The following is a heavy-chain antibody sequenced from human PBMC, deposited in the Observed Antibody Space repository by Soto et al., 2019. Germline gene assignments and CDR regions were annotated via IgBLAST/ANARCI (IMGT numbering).Heavy chain of an antibody. D-gene: IGHD3-3*02. Sequence: QVQLVESGGGVVQPGRSLRLSCVASGFTFSTYGMHWVRQAPGKGLEWVSFISYDGNKSYYAGSVKGRFSISRDNSKNTLYLQMNNLRPDDTAVYFCAKSVLATVGTYFVHWGQGTVVTVSS. CDR3: AKSVLATVGTYFVH. CDR1: GFTFSTYG. CDR2: ISYDGNKS. V-gene: IGHV3-30*18. J-gene: IGHJ4*02.